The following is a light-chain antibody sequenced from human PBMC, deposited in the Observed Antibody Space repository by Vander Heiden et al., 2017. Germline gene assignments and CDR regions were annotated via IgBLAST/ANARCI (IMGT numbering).Light chain of an antibody. V-gene: IGLV2-8*01. CDR2: EGS. J-gene: IGLJ1*01. CDR3: CSYAGNYIHV. Sequence: QPALPQPPSAPGSPGQSVTIPCEGTSSDLGGYDYVSWYQQHPGKAPKLIMFEGSGRPSGVPDRFAGSKAGNTASLTVAGLQAEDEADYYGCSYAGNYIHVFGTGTNVAVL. CDR1: SSDLGGYDY.